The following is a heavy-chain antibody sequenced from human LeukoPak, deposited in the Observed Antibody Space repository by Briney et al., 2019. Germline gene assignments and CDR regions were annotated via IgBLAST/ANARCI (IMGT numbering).Heavy chain of an antibody. CDR1: GGSISSYY. D-gene: IGHD4-23*01. J-gene: IGHJ4*02. V-gene: IGHV4-59*08. Sequence: SETLSLTCTVSGGSISSYYWSWIRQPPGKGLEWIGYIYYSGSTNYNPSLKSRVTISVDTSKNQFSLKLSSVTAADTAVYYCARHGTGYGGNSNYFDYWGQGTLVTVSS. CDR2: IYYSGST. CDR3: ARHGTGYGGNSNYFDY.